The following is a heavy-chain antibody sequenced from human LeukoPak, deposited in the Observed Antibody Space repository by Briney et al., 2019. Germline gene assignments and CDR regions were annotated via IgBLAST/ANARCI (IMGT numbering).Heavy chain of an antibody. CDR2: IYYSGST. CDR3: ARTRWLQLHGFDY. CDR1: GGSISSGGYY. D-gene: IGHD5-24*01. V-gene: IGHV4-31*03. J-gene: IGHJ4*02. Sequence: SQTLSLTCTVSGGSISSGGYYWSWIRQHPGKGLEWIGYIYYSGSTYYSPSLKSRVTISVDTSKNQFSLKLSSVTAADTAVYYCARTRWLQLHGFDYWGQGTLVTVSS.